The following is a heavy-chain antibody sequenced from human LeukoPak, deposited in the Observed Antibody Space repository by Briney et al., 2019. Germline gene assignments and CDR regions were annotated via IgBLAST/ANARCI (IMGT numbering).Heavy chain of an antibody. CDR1: GYIFTNYG. CDR3: ATDQTYYYDSSGLA. Sequence: ASVKVSCKASGYIFTNYGLTWVRQAPGQGLEWMGWINTNNGNTNYAQKFQGRVTMTEDTSTDTAYMELSSLRSEDTAVYYCATDQTYYYDSSGLAWGQGTLVTVPS. CDR2: INTNNGNT. D-gene: IGHD3-22*01. J-gene: IGHJ5*02. V-gene: IGHV1-18*01.